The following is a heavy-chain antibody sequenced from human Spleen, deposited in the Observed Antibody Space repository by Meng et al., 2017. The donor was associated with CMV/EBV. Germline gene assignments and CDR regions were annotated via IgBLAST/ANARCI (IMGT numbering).Heavy chain of an antibody. Sequence: GESLKISCAASGFTFGDYYMSWIRQAPGKGLEWVSAISGSGGSTYYADSVKGRFTISRDNSKNTLYLQMNSLRAEDTAVYYCAKAGVRYYYYYGMDVWGQGTTVTVSS. CDR1: GFTFGDYY. D-gene: IGHD3-10*01. J-gene: IGHJ6*02. V-gene: IGHV3-23*01. CDR3: AKAGVRYYYYYGMDV. CDR2: ISGSGGST.